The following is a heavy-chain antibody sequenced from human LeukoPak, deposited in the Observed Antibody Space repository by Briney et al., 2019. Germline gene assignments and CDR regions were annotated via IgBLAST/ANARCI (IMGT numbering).Heavy chain of an antibody. CDR2: VSLHGKT. J-gene: IGHJ5*02. CDR3: VRDVEELVT. V-gene: IGHV4-59*12. Sequence: SETLSLTCTVSGASITNDFWSWIRQPPGMPLGYIGFVSLHGKTNYNPSLKSRVAISLDTSNNQFSLRLTSVTAADTAVYYCVRDVEELVTWGQGTLVTVSS. D-gene: IGHD1/OR15-1a*01. CDR1: GASITNDF.